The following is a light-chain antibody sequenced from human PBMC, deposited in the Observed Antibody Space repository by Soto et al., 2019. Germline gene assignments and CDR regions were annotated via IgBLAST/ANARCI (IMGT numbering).Light chain of an antibody. Sequence: VVTQPPSVSGAPGQRVTLSCTGSSSNIGAGYDVHWYQQLPGTAPKLLIYGNSNRPSGVPDRFSGSKSGTSASLAITGLQAEDEADYYCQSYDSSLSGVVFGGGTKLTVL. CDR3: QSYDSSLSGVV. J-gene: IGLJ2*01. CDR1: SSNIGAGYD. CDR2: GNS. V-gene: IGLV1-40*01.